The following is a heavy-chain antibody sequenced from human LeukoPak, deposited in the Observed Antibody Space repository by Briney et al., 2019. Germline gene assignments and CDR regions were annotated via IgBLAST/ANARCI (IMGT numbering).Heavy chain of an antibody. CDR1: GYTFTGYY. J-gene: IGHJ5*02. CDR3: ARVGRRYCSGGSCYTS. D-gene: IGHD2-15*01. CDR2: INPNSGGT. V-gene: IGHV1-2*02. Sequence: ASVKVSCKASGYTFTGYYMHWVRQAPGQGLEWMGWINPNSGGTNYAQKFQGRVTMTRDTSISTAYMELSRLRSDDTAVYYCARVGRRYCSGGSCYTSCGQGTLVTVSS.